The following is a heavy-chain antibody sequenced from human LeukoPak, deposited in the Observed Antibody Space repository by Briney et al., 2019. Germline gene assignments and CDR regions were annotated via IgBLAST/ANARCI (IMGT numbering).Heavy chain of an antibody. CDR3: ARGEAVAGNDH. V-gene: IGHV3-7*01. CDR1: GFSFSRYW. CDR2: IKEDGSEK. Sequence: GGSLRLSCVVSGFSFSRYWMSWVRQAPGKGLEWVANIKEDGSEKYYVDSVKGRFTISRDNAKNSVYLQMNSLRAEDTAMYYCARGEAVAGNDHWGQGALVTVSS. D-gene: IGHD6-19*01. J-gene: IGHJ4*02.